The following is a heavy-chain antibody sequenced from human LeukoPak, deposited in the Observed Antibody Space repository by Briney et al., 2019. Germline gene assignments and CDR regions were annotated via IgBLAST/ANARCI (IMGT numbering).Heavy chain of an antibody. V-gene: IGHV3-74*01. J-gene: IGHJ4*02. D-gene: IGHD6-25*01. Sequence: GGSLRLSCAASGFTFSNYWMHWVRQAPGKGLVWVSRINSDESSTNYADSVKGRFTISRDNAKNTLFLRMHSLRAEDTAVYFCARRAAAGGYYDSWGQGTLVTVSS. CDR3: ARRAAAGGYYDS. CDR2: INSDESST. CDR1: GFTFSNYW.